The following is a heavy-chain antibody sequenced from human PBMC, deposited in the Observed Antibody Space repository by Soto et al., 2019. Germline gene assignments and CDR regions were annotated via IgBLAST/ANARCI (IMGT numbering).Heavy chain of an antibody. CDR1: GFIFSDYT. D-gene: IGHD1-26*01. Sequence: GGSLRLSCAASGFIFSDYTMNWVRQAPGKGLEWVSSISDSSRFIYYADSMKGRLTISRDNAKNSLYLQMNSLRAEDTAVYYCARRVSGAVFDFWGRGTLVTVSS. J-gene: IGHJ4*02. CDR2: ISDSSRFI. V-gene: IGHV3-21*01. CDR3: ARRVSGAVFDF.